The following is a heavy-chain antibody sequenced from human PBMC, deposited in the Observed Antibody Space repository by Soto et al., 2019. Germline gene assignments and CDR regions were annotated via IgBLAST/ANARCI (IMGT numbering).Heavy chain of an antibody. CDR2: IYSGGST. V-gene: IGHV3-66*01. CDR1: GFTVSSTY. CDR3: ARILYGDYVGY. Sequence: HPGGSLRFSCAASGFTVSSTYMSWVRQAPGKGLEWVSVIYSGGSTYYADSVKGRFTISRDNSKNTLYLQMNSLRAEDTAVYYCARILYGDYVGYWGRGTLVTVSS. D-gene: IGHD4-17*01. J-gene: IGHJ4*02.